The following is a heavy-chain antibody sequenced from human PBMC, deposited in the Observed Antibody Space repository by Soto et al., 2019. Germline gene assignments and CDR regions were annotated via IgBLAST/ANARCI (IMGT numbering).Heavy chain of an antibody. J-gene: IGHJ6*02. CDR2: ISAYNGNT. V-gene: IGHV1-18*04. Sequence: ASVKASCKDSGYTFTSYGISWVRQAPGQGLECMGWISAYNGNTNYAQKLQGRVTMTTDTSTSTAYMELRSLRSDDTAVYYCAGGFHWGGGSCYSADYYYGMDVWGQGTTDTVSS. CDR1: GYTFTSYG. CDR3: AGGFHWGGGSCYSADYYYGMDV. D-gene: IGHD2-15*01.